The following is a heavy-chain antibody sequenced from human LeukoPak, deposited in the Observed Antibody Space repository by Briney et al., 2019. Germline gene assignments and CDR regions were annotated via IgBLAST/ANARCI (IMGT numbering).Heavy chain of an antibody. J-gene: IGHJ5*02. CDR1: GGTFSSYA. Sequence: GASVKVSCKASGGTFSSYAIHWVRQAPGQGLEWMGGIIPMFGTANYAQKFQGRVTITADESTTTAYMELSSLRSEDTAMYYCARDNWPKAYGSGSRIVGPRENWFDPWGQGTLVTVSS. V-gene: IGHV1-69*13. CDR2: IIPMFGTA. CDR3: ARDNWPKAYGSGSRIVGPRENWFDP. D-gene: IGHD3-10*01.